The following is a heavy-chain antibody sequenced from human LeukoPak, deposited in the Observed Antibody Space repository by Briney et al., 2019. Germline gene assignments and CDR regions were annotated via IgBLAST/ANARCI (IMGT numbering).Heavy chain of an antibody. CDR3: ARDLSWDSSGYGRYYYYYMDV. CDR1: GGSISSGSYY. CDR2: IYTSGST. J-gene: IGHJ6*03. V-gene: IGHV4-61*02. Sequence: SETLSLTCTVSGGSISSGSYYWSWIRQPAGKGLEWIGRIYTSGSTNYNPSLKSRVTISVDTSKNQFSLKLSSVTAADTAVYYCARDLSWDSSGYGRYYYYYMDVWGKGTTVTVSS. D-gene: IGHD3-22*01.